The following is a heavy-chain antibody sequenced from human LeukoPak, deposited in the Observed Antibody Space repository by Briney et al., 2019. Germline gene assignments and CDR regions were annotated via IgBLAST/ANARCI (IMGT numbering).Heavy chain of an antibody. D-gene: IGHD3-22*01. V-gene: IGHV4-61*01. CDR2: IFYSGTT. CDR1: GGSISSGSYY. Sequence: SQTLSLTCTVSGGSISSGSYYWNWIRQPPGKGLEWIGFIFYSGTTNYNPSLKSRVTISVDTSKNQFSLKLSSVTAADTAVYYCARGGWNKFDYWGQGTLVTVSS. J-gene: IGHJ4*02. CDR3: ARGGWNKFDY.